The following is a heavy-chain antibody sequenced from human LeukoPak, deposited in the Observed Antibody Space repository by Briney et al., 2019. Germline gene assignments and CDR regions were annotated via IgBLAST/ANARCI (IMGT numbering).Heavy chain of an antibody. V-gene: IGHV1-69*04. D-gene: IGHD3-22*01. J-gene: IGHJ5*02. CDR1: GGTFSSYA. Sequence: SVKVSCKASGGTFSSYAISWVRQAPGQGLEWMGRIIPILGIANYAQKFQGRVTTTADKSTSTAYMELSSLRSEDTAVYYCARSMSNYYDSSGYYPGVDPWGQGTLVTVSS. CDR2: IIPILGIA. CDR3: ARSMSNYYDSSGYYPGVDP.